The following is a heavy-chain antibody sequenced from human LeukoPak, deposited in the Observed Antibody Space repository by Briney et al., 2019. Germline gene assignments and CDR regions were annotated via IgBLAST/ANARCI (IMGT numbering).Heavy chain of an antibody. V-gene: IGHV1-46*01. CDR1: GYTFTSYY. Sequence: ASVKVSCKASGYTFTSYYMHWVRQAPGQGLEWMGIINPSGGSTSYAQKFQGRVTMTRDTSTSTVYMELSSLRSEDTAVYYCARAAVIGLYSSGWYVYYFDYWGQGTLVTVSS. J-gene: IGHJ4*02. D-gene: IGHD6-19*01. CDR2: INPSGGST. CDR3: ARAAVIGLYSSGWYVYYFDY.